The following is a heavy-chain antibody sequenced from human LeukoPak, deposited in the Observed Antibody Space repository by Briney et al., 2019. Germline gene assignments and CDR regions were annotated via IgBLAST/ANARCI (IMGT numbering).Heavy chain of an antibody. Sequence: GASVKVSCKASGYSFSTYDINWVRQATGQGLEWMGWMNPNRGNTGYAEKFQGRVTMTRNSSISTAYMELSSLRSEDTAVYYCATGSLYGSGSYDHHYYYYGMDVWGQGTTVTVSS. J-gene: IGHJ6*02. CDR1: GYSFSTYD. V-gene: IGHV1-8*01. CDR3: ATGSLYGSGSYDHHYYYYGMDV. D-gene: IGHD3-10*01. CDR2: MNPNRGNT.